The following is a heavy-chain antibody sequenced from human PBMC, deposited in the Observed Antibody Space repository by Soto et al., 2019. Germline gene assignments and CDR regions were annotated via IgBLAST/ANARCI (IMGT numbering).Heavy chain of an antibody. CDR1: GGSISSGGYY. D-gene: IGHD6-13*01. CDR3: AREPYSSSWPYYNYGMDV. V-gene: IGHV4-31*03. J-gene: IGHJ6*02. CDR2: IYYSGST. Sequence: QVQLQESGPGLVKSSQTLSLTCTVSGGSISSGGYYWSWIRQHPGKGLEWIGYIYYSGSTSYNPSLKSRLTVSVDTSKNQFSLKLSSVTAADTAVYYCAREPYSSSWPYYNYGMDVWGQGTMVTVSS.